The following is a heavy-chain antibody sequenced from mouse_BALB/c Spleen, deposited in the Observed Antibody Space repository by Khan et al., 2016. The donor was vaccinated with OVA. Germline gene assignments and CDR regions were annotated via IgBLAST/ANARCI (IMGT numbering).Heavy chain of an antibody. CDR2: IFPEDGST. V-gene: IGHV1S56*01. CDR3: EKEGSNYDAIVY. CDR1: GYTFTSYD. Sequence: QVQLQQSGAELVKPGASVKLSCKASGYTFTSYDINWVRQRPEQGLEWIGWIFPEDGSTKYNEKFKGRATLTTDKSSSTAYMQLSRLNSEASAVYFCEKEGSNYDAIVYWGQGTSVTVSS. J-gene: IGHJ4*01. D-gene: IGHD1-1*01.